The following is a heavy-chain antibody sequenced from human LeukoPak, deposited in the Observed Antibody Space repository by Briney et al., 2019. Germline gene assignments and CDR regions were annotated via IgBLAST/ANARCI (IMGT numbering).Heavy chain of an antibody. V-gene: IGHV4-39*01. J-gene: IGHJ5*02. CDR3: ARHVARIAAAGTVWWFDP. CDR2: NYYSGST. CDR1: GGSISSSSCY. Sequence: PSETLSLTCTVSGGSISSSSCYWGWIRQPPGKGLEWIGCNYYSGSTYYTPSLKSRVTISVDTSKNQFSLKLSSVTAADTAVYYCARHVARIAAAGTVWWFDPWGQGTLVTVSS. D-gene: IGHD6-13*01.